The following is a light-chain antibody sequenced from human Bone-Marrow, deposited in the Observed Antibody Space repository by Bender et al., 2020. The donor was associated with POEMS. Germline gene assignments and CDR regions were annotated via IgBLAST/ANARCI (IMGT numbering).Light chain of an antibody. CDR1: NSDVGTYNL. J-gene: IGLJ3*02. V-gene: IGLV2-23*01. Sequence: QSALTQPASVSGSPGQSITISCTGTNSDVGTYNLVSWFQQHPGKAPKLVLYRDSMRPSGVSNRFSGSKSVNTASLTISGLQPEDEAVYHCCSYAGGSTLVFGGGTKLAVL. CDR3: CSYAGGSTLV. CDR2: RDS.